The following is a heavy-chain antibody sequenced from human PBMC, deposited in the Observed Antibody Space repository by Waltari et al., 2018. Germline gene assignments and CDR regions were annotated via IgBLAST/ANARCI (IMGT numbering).Heavy chain of an antibody. CDR2: IGTAGDT. V-gene: IGHV3-13*01. Sequence: EVQLVESGGGLVQPGGSLRLSCAASGFTISSYEMHWARQATGKVLEWVSGIGTAGDTYSAGSVKGRFTISREDAKNSLYLQMNSLRAGDTAVYYCVRGYNGFEYWGQGTLVTVSS. J-gene: IGHJ4*02. CDR1: GFTISSYE. D-gene: IGHD3-10*01. CDR3: VRGYNGFEY.